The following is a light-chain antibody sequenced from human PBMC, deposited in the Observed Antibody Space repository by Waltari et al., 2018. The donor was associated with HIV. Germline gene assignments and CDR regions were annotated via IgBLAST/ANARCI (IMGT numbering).Light chain of an antibody. Sequence: QSVLTQPPSVSRAPGQRVTISCTGTTSNIRAGYAVHWYQQLPGTAPKLLVFGNTNRPSGVPDRFSGSKSGTSASLAITGLQAGDEGDYYCQSYDNALSGSLFGGGTKVTVL. V-gene: IGLV1-40*01. CDR2: GNT. CDR1: TSNIRAGYA. CDR3: QSYDNALSGSL. J-gene: IGLJ2*01.